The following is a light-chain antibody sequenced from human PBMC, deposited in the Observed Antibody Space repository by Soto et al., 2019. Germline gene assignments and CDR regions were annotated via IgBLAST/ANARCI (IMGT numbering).Light chain of an antibody. CDR2: AAS. J-gene: IGKJ4*01. Sequence: DIQMTQSPSSLSASVGERVTITCRASQSISSYLNWYQQKLGKAPKLLIYAASSLQSGVPSRFSGSGSGTDFTLTSSILQPEDFETYYCQQSYSTPLTLGGGNKVEIK. CDR1: QSISSY. V-gene: IGKV1-39*01. CDR3: QQSYSTPLT.